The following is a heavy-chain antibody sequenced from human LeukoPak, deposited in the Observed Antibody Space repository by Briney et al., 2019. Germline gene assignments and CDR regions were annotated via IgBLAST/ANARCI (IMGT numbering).Heavy chain of an antibody. D-gene: IGHD2-21*02. CDR2: IYYSGST. Sequence: SETLSLTCTVSGASISSYYWSWLRQPPGKGLEWLGNIYYSGSTNYNPSLKSRVTISVDTSKSQFSLRLSSVTAADTAVYYCAREYCGGDCYSYYFDYWGQGTLVTVSS. CDR3: AREYCGGDCYSYYFDY. V-gene: IGHV4-59*01. J-gene: IGHJ4*02. CDR1: GASISSYY.